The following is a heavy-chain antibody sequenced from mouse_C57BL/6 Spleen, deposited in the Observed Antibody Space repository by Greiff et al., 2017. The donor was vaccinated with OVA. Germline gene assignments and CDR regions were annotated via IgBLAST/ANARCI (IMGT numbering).Heavy chain of an antibody. V-gene: IGHV1-80*01. J-gene: IGHJ1*03. CDR2: IYPGNGDT. CDR1: GYAFSSYW. CDR3: ARRGVVGRYFDV. D-gene: IGHD1-1*01. Sequence: VQLQQSGAELVKPGASVKISCKASGYAFSSYWMNWVKQRPGKGLEWIGQIYPGNGDTTYNGKFKGKATLTADKSSSTAYMQLSSLTSEDAAVYFCARRGVVGRYFDVWGTGTTVTVSS.